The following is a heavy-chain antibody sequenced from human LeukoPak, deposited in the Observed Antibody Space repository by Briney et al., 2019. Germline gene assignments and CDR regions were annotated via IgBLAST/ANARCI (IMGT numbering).Heavy chain of an antibody. J-gene: IGHJ4*02. CDR1: GYTFTDYG. Sequence: GASVKVSCKASGYTFTDYGISWVRQAPGEGLEWMGWVSVYNGNTNFAQKFEDRVTVTTDTSTSTVYMELRSLRSDDTAVYYCARGLRLRDIAARYYFDYWGQGTLVTVSS. CDR2: VSVYNGNT. D-gene: IGHD6-6*01. CDR3: ARGLRLRDIAARYYFDY. V-gene: IGHV1-18*01.